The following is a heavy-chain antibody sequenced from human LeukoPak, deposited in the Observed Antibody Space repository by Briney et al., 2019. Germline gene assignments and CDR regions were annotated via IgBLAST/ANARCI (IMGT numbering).Heavy chain of an antibody. V-gene: IGHV1-3*01. CDR2: INAGNGYT. D-gene: IGHD2-21*01. Sequence: WASVKVSCKASGYAFRSYAMHWVRQAPGQGLEWMGWINAGNGYTQYSQKFQDRVTFTRDTYTTTAYMELSSLRYDDTAVYYCARDRDIISIAVVGAMTLWGQGTLVTVSS. J-gene: IGHJ4*02. CDR3: ARDRDIISIAVVGAMTL. CDR1: GYAFRSYA.